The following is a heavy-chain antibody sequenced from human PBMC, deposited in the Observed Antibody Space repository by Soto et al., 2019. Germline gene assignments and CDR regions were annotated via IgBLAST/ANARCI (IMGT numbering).Heavy chain of an antibody. V-gene: IGHV1-46*01. D-gene: IGHD1-26*01. J-gene: IGHJ4*02. CDR3: ARHGIVGATDRKIFDY. Sequence: QVQLVQSGAEVKKPGASVKVSCKASGYTFTSYYMHWVRQAPGQGLEWMGIINPSGGSTSYAQKFQGRVTMTRDTSTSTVSMELSSLRSEDTAVYYCARHGIVGATDRKIFDYWGEGTLVTVSS. CDR1: GYTFTSYY. CDR2: INPSGGST.